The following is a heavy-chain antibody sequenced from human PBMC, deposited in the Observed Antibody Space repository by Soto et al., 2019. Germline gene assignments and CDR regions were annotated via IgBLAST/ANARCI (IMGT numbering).Heavy chain of an antibody. Sequence: GGSLRLSCAASGFTFSSYGMHWVRQAPGKGLEWVAVISYDGSNKYYADSVKGRFTISRDNSKNTLYLQMNSLRAEDTAVYYCAKETYSFDYWGQGTLVTVSS. D-gene: IGHD4-4*01. J-gene: IGHJ4*02. CDR3: AKETYSFDY. V-gene: IGHV3-30*18. CDR2: ISYDGSNK. CDR1: GFTFSSYG.